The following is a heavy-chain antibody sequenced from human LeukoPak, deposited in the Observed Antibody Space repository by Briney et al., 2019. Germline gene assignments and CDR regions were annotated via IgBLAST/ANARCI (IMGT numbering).Heavy chain of an antibody. J-gene: IGHJ4*02. D-gene: IGHD5-12*01. CDR3: ARKTSSRITSGCDWDY. CDR1: GYIFTGYF. V-gene: IGHV1-2*02. Sequence: ATVKVSCKASGYIFTGYFLHWVRQAPGQGLEWMGWINPNSGGTNYAQKFQGSVTMTRDTSISTAYMELSSLRSDDTAVYYCARKTSSRITSGCDWDYWGQGTLVT. CDR2: INPNSGGT.